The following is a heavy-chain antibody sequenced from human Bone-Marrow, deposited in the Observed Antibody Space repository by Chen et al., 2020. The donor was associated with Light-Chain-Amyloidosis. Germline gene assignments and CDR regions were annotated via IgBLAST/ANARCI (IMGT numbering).Heavy chain of an antibody. CDR2: INHSGST. CDR3: ARGRYCSGGSCYQLRYYYYGMDV. D-gene: IGHD2-15*01. CDR1: SGSLRGYY. V-gene: IGHV4-34*01. J-gene: IGHJ6*04. Sequence: QVQLQQWGAGLLKPSETLSLTCAVYSGSLRGYYWSWIRQPPGKGLEWIGEINHSGSTNYNTSLTSRLTRSVDKSKRQFSLNLSSYTAADTAVYYCARGRYCSGGSCYQLRYYYYGMDVCGKGTTVTVSS.